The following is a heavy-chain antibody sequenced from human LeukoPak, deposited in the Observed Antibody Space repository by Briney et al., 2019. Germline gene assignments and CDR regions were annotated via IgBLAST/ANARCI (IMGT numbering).Heavy chain of an antibody. J-gene: IGHJ4*02. V-gene: IGHV5-51*01. CDR2: IYPGDSDT. CDR3: ARLSYPNVDTAMVDY. D-gene: IGHD5-18*01. Sequence: GESLQISCKGSGYSFTSYWIGWVRQMPGKGLEWMGIIYPGDSDTRYSPSFQGQVTISADKSISTAYLQWSSLKASDTAMYYCARLSYPNVDTAMVDYWGQGTLVTVSS. CDR1: GYSFTSYW.